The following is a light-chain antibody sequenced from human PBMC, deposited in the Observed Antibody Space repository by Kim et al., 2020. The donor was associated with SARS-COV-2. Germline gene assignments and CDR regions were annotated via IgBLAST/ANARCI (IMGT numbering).Light chain of an antibody. Sequence: QSVLTQPPSVSAAPGQEVTIYCSGSDSNIATNYVSWYRRFPGAAPKVVIYDNNKRPSGIPDRFSGSKSGPSATLGISGLQPGDEADYFCGTWDSRLSAVVFGGGTQLTVL. CDR2: DNN. J-gene: IGLJ2*01. V-gene: IGLV1-51*01. CDR3: GTWDSRLSAVV. CDR1: DSNIATNY.